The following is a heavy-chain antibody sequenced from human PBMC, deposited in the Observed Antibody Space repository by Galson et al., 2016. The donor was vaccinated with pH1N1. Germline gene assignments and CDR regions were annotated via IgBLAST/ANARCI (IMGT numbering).Heavy chain of an antibody. V-gene: IGHV2-5*02. CDR1: GFSVSSSGMG. J-gene: IGHJ3*01. D-gene: IGHD3-16*01. CDR2: IYWDDDK. CDR3: AHREVMITNAFDV. Sequence: PALVTPTQTLTLTCTFSGFSVSSSGMGVGWIRQPPGKALEWLALIYWDDDKRYSPSLKSRLTITKDTSKNQVVLTMTNMDPVDTATYYCAHREVMITNAFDVWGQGQWSPSLQ.